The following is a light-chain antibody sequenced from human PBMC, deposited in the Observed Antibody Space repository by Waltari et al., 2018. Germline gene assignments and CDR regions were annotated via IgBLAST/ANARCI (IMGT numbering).Light chain of an antibody. Sequence: QSTLTQPSSASGTPGQRVTIPCSGSSSNIGSNTVNWYQQLPGTAPKLLIYYTDQRPSGVSDRFSGSKSDTSASLAFSGLQSEDEAHYYCAAWDDSLNGYVFGSGTEVTVL. CDR1: SSNIGSNT. CDR3: AAWDDSLNGYV. CDR2: YTD. V-gene: IGLV1-44*01. J-gene: IGLJ1*01.